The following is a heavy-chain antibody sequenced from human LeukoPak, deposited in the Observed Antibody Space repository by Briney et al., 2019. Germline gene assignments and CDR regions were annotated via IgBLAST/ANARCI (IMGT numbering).Heavy chain of an antibody. Sequence: SGGSLRLSCAASGFTFSSYGMHWVRQAPGKGLERVAVISYDGSNKYYADSVKGRFTISRDNSKNTLYLQMNSLRAEDTAVYYCAKVGSGWYGLSHHFDYWGQGTLVTVSS. V-gene: IGHV3-30*18. CDR2: ISYDGSNK. CDR3: AKVGSGWYGLSHHFDY. J-gene: IGHJ4*02. CDR1: GFTFSSYG. D-gene: IGHD6-19*01.